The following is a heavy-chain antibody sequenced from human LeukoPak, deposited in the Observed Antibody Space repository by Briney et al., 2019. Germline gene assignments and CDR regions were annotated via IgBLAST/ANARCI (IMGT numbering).Heavy chain of an antibody. Sequence: SVKVSCKASGGTFSSYAISWVRQAPGQGLEWMGRIIPILGIANYAQEFQGRVTITADKSTSTAYMELSSLRSEDTAVYYCARDISYCSSTSCYRAYWGQGTLVTVSS. CDR2: IIPILGIA. CDR1: GGTFSSYA. CDR3: ARDISYCSSTSCYRAY. J-gene: IGHJ4*02. V-gene: IGHV1-69*04. D-gene: IGHD2-2*01.